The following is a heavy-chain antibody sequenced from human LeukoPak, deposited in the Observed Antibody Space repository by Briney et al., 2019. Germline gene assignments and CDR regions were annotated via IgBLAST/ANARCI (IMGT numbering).Heavy chain of an antibody. CDR2: IYYSGST. J-gene: IGHJ4*02. CDR1: GGSISSYY. D-gene: IGHD3-22*01. Sequence: SETLSLTRTVSGGSISSYYWSWIRQPPGKGLEWIGYIYYSGSTNYNPSLKSRVTISVDTSKNQFSLKLSSVTAADTAVYYCARGQYYYDSGSFDYWGQGTLVTVSS. V-gene: IGHV4-59*01. CDR3: ARGQYYYDSGSFDY.